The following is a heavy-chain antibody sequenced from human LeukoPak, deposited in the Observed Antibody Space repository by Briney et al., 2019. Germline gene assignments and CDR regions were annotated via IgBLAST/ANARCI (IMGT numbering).Heavy chain of an antibody. D-gene: IGHD3-16*02. CDR3: VRIYRGPDY. Sequence: ASVKVSCKASGYTFTSYGISWVRQAPGQGLEWMGWISAYNGNTNYAQKLQGRVTMTSDTSITTAYMELSSLKSDDTAMYYCVRIYRGPDYWGQGTLVTVSS. V-gene: IGHV1-18*01. CDR1: GYTFTSYG. CDR2: ISAYNGNT. J-gene: IGHJ4*02.